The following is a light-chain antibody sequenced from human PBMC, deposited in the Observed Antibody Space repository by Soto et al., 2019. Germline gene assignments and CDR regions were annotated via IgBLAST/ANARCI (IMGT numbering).Light chain of an antibody. CDR1: QSVSSS. J-gene: IGKJ5*01. CDR2: DAS. CDR3: QQRTKWRT. V-gene: IGKV3-11*01. Sequence: EIVLTQSPGTLSFSPGERATLSCRASQSVSSSLAWYQQKPGQAPRLLIYDASNRATGIPARFSGSGSGTDFTLTISSLEPEDFAVYYCQQRTKWRTFGQGTRLEIK.